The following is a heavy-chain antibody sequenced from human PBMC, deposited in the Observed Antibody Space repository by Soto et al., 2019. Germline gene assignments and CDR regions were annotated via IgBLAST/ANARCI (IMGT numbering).Heavy chain of an antibody. Sequence: VQLVQSGAEVTKPGASVRVSCKASGYTFTSYSFSWVRQAPGQGLAWMGPISTYNGSTKYAEEFLGSLSISSDTSTSTAYMELTSLRSDGTSVYFCARLEIEYIYDYFDYWGQGTLVTVSS. CDR1: GYTFTSYS. CDR2: ISTYNGST. D-gene: IGHD1-1*01. V-gene: IGHV1-18*01. J-gene: IGHJ4*02. CDR3: ARLEIEYIYDYFDY.